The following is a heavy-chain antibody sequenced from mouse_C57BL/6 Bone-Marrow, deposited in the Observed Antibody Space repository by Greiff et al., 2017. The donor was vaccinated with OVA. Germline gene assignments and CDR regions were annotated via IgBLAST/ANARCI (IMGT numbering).Heavy chain of an antibody. D-gene: IGHD2-2*01. CDR1: GYTFTSYW. Sequence: VQLQQPGAELVKPGASVKLSCKASGYTFTSYWMHWVKQRPGRGLEWIGRIDPNSGGTKYNEKFKSKATLTVDKPSGTAYMQLSSLTAEDSAVYYCARDYGYDPYYAMDYWGQGTSVTVSS. CDR2: IDPNSGGT. V-gene: IGHV1-72*01. CDR3: ARDYGYDPYYAMDY. J-gene: IGHJ4*01.